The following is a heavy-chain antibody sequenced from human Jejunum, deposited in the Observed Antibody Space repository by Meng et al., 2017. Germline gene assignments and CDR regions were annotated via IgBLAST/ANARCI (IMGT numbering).Heavy chain of an antibody. D-gene: IGHD5-18*01. CDR3: ARRASDDYGYNY. Sequence: QVQLVQSGAEGRKPGASVKVSCKASGYTFTRYDINWVRQATGQGLEWMGWVNPNSGQTGYARKFQGRVTMTRSTSITTAYMELSGLRSEDTAIYYCARRASDDYGYNYWSQGTLVTVSS. V-gene: IGHV1-8*01. J-gene: IGHJ4*02. CDR2: VNPNSGQT. CDR1: GYTFTRYD.